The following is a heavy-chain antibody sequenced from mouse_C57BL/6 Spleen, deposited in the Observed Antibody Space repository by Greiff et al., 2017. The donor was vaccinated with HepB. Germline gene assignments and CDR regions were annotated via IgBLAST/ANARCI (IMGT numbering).Heavy chain of an antibody. Sequence: VQLQQSGPELVKPGASVKISCKASGYTFTDYYMNWVKQSHGKSLEWIGDINPNNGGTSYNQKFKGKATLTVDKSSSTAYMELRSLTSEDSAVYYCARYDYVEGWYFDVWGTGTTVTVSS. D-gene: IGHD2-4*01. J-gene: IGHJ1*03. CDR2: INPNNGGT. CDR1: GYTFTDYY. V-gene: IGHV1-26*01. CDR3: ARYDYVEGWYFDV.